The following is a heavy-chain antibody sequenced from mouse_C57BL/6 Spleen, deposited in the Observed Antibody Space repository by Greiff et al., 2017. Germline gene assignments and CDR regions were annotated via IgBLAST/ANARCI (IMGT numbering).Heavy chain of an antibody. CDR1: GFNIKDYY. Sequence: VQLQQSGAELVKPGASVKLSCTASGFNIKDYYMHWVKQRTEQGLEWIGRIDPEDGETKYAPKFQGKATITADTSSTTAYLQLSRLTSEDTAVYYCATTTVVAYYFDYWGQGTTLTVSS. CDR3: ATTTVVAYYFDY. V-gene: IGHV14-2*01. D-gene: IGHD1-1*01. J-gene: IGHJ2*01. CDR2: IDPEDGET.